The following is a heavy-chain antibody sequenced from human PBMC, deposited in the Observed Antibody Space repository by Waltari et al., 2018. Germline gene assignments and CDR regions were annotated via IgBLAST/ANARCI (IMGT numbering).Heavy chain of an antibody. CDR3: ARRANGGTIDY. J-gene: IGHJ4*02. D-gene: IGHD2-15*01. V-gene: IGHV4-39*01. CDR2: IYYSGIT. CDR1: GGSISSSSYY. Sequence: QLQLQESGPGLVKPSETLSLTCTVSGGSISSSSYYWGWIRQPPGKGLEWIGSIYYSGITSYNPSLKRRVTISVDTSKNQFSLKLSSVTAADTAVYYCARRANGGTIDYWGQGTLVTVSS.